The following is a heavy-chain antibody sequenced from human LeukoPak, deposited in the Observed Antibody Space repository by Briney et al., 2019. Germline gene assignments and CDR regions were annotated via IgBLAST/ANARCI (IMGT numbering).Heavy chain of an antibody. CDR2: ISYDGSNK. CDR1: GFTFSSYA. D-gene: IGHD3-10*01. J-gene: IGHJ2*01. Sequence: GGSLRLSCAASGFTFSSYAMHWVRQAPGKGLEWVAVISYDGSNKYYADSVKGRFTISRDNSKNTLYLQMNSLRAEDTAVYYCARAGGALYWYFDLWGRGTLVTVSS. V-gene: IGHV3-30-3*01. CDR3: ARAGGALYWYFDL.